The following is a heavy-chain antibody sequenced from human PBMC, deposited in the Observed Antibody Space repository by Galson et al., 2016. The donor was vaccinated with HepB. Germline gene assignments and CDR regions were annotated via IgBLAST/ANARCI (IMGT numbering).Heavy chain of an antibody. CDR3: AREGYGGFDC. CDR2: IKQNGREK. J-gene: IGHJ4*02. D-gene: IGHD4-23*01. CDR1: GFTFNNYW. Sequence: SLRLSCAASGFTFNNYWMSWVRQAPGKGLEWVANIKQNGREKDYVDSVKGRFTISRDNAKNSLYLQMSSLRAEDTAVDYCAREGYGGFDCWGQGDLVTVSS. V-gene: IGHV3-7*03.